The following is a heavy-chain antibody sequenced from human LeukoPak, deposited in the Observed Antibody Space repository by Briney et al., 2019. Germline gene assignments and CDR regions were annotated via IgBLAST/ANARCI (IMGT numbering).Heavy chain of an antibody. CDR3: ASRGYSYGYCFDY. V-gene: IGHV3-21*01. CDR1: GFTFSGYS. Sequence: GGSLRLSCAASGFTFSGYSMNWVRQAPGKGLEWVSSISSSSSYIYYADSVKGRFTISRDNAKNSLYLQMNSLRAEDTAVYYCASRGYSYGYCFDYWGQGTLVTVSS. D-gene: IGHD5-18*01. CDR2: ISSSSSYI. J-gene: IGHJ4*02.